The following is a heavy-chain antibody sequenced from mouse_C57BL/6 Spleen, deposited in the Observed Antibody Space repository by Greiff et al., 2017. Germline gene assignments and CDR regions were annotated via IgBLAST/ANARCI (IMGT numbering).Heavy chain of an antibody. CDR3: AIYYDYDDWYFDV. D-gene: IGHD2-4*01. V-gene: IGHV2-5*01. J-gene: IGHJ1*03. CDR1: GFSLTSYG. Sequence: VQVVASGPGLVQPSQSLSITCTVSGFSLTSYGVHWVRQSPGKGLEWLGVIWRGGSTDYNAAFMSRLSITKDNSKSQVFFKMNSLQADDTAIYYCAIYYDYDDWYFDVWGTGTTVTVSS. CDR2: IWRGGST.